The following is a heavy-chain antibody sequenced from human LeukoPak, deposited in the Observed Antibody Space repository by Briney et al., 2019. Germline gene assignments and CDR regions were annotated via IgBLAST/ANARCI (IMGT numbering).Heavy chain of an antibody. D-gene: IGHD2-8*01. J-gene: IGHJ6*03. CDR3: AKEKGVYYYYYMDV. Sequence: GGSLRLSCAASGCTVSSCAMSWVRQAPGKGLQSVSAISGSGGTTDYADSVKGRFTISRDNANNTLYLQMNSLRAEDTAVYYCAKEKGVYYYYYMDVWGKGTTVTISS. V-gene: IGHV3-23*01. CDR1: GCTVSSCA. CDR2: ISGSGGTT.